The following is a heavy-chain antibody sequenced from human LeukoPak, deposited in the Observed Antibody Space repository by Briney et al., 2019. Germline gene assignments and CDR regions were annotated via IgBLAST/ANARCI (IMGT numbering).Heavy chain of an antibody. J-gene: IGHJ6*02. D-gene: IGHD4-17*01. CDR1: GGSISSYY. V-gene: IGHV4-59*01. Sequence: PSETLSLTCTVSGGSISSYYWSWIRQPPGKGLEWIRYIYYSGSTNYNPSLKSRVTISVDTSKNQFSLKLSSVTAADTAVYYCARVSTVTEYYYYGMDVWGQGTTVTVSS. CDR2: IYYSGST. CDR3: ARVSTVTEYYYYGMDV.